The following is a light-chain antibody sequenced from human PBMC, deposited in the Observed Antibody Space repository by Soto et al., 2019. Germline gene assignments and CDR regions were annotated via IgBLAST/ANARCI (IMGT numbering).Light chain of an antibody. V-gene: IGLV1-40*01. CDR2: ANN. CDR1: SSNIGAGYD. J-gene: IGLJ2*01. CDR3: QSYDSALSAVV. Sequence: QPVLTQPPSVSGAPGQRVTISCTGSSSNIGAGYDVHWYQHLPGRAPKLLIYANNNRPSGVPDRFSGSKSGTSASLAITGLQAEDEAHYYCQSYDSALSAVVFGGGTKLTVL.